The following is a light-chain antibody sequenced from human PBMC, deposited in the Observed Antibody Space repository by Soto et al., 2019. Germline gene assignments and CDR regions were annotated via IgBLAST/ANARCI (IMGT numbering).Light chain of an antibody. V-gene: IGKV1-5*03. J-gene: IGKJ1*01. Sequence: DIQMTQSPSTLSGSFGDRVTITCGASQTISSWLAWYQQKQGKAPKLLIYKASTLKSGVPSRFSGSGYGTEFNLTISSLQSEDFAVYYCQQYNNWPRTFGQGTKVDIK. CDR2: KAS. CDR1: QTISSW. CDR3: QQYNNWPRT.